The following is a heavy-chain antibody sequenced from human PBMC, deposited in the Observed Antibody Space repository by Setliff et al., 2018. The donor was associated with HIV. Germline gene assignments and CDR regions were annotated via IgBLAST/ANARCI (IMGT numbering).Heavy chain of an antibody. CDR1: GFTFNTYG. J-gene: IGHJ4*02. CDR3: VTGVGTSSVDY. CDR2: IKTKTQRGTT. D-gene: IGHD3-22*01. Sequence: GGSLRLSCAASGFTFNTYGMNWVRQAPGKGLEWVGRIKTKTQRGTTDYAAPAKGRFIISRDDSKNTLYLQMNSLRSEDTAVYYCVTGVGTSSVDYWGQGTMVTVSS. V-gene: IGHV3-15*01.